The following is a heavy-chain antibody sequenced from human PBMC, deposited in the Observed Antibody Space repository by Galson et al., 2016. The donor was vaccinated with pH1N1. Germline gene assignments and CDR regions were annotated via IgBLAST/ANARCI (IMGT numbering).Heavy chain of an antibody. Sequence: SLRLSCAASGFIFSDYWMTWVRQAPGVPGLEWVANIKHDASEKYYVDSVKGRFTISRDNAKESLYLEMGSLRAEDTAVYYCARDLGSTGYLKYWGQGILVTVSA. CDR1: GFIFSDYW. CDR3: ARDLGSTGYLKY. V-gene: IGHV3-7*03. D-gene: IGHD3-9*01. CDR2: IKHDASEK. J-gene: IGHJ4*02.